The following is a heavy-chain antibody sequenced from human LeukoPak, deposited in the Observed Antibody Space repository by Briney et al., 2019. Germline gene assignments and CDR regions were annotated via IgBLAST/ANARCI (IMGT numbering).Heavy chain of an antibody. CDR1: GGSISSGGYY. CDR3: ARSSGYYAPLDY. V-gene: IGHV4-61*08. CDR2: IYYSGST. D-gene: IGHD3-22*01. J-gene: IGHJ4*02. Sequence: SQTLSLTCTVSGGSISSGGYYWSWIRQPPGKGLEWIGYIYYSGSTNYNPSLKSRVTISVDTSKNQFSLKLSSVTAADTAVYYCARSSGYYAPLDYWGQGTLVTVSS.